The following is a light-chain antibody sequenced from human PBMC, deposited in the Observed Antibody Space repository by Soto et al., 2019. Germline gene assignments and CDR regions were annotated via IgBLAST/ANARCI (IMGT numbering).Light chain of an antibody. V-gene: IGKV3-20*01. CDR3: QQYGSSGT. CDR1: LTVSDNY. CDR2: GAS. Sequence: ENVFAHSPSTPSLSPGERATLSCRASLTVSDNYLAWYQQKAGQAPRLVIYGASSRASGIPDRFSGSGSGTDFTLTISRLEPEDFAVYYCQQYGSSGTFGQGTKVDIK. J-gene: IGKJ1*01.